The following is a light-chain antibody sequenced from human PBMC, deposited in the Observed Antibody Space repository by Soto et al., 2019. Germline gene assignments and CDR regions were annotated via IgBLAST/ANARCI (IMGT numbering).Light chain of an antibody. CDR3: SSYRSSSPLVV. CDR1: ISDVGDYNY. J-gene: IGLJ2*01. V-gene: IGLV2-14*01. CDR2: DVS. Sequence: QSALTQPASVSGSPGQSITISCTGTISDVGDYNYVSWYQQHPDKAPKLMIYDVSNRPSGVSNRFSGSKSGNTASLTISGLHPEDEADCYCSSYRSSSPLVVFGGGTKLTVL.